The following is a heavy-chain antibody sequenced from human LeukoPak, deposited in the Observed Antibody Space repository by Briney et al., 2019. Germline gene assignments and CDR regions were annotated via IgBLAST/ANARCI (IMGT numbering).Heavy chain of an antibody. D-gene: IGHD2-15*01. V-gene: IGHV3-30*04. CDR2: ISYDGSNK. Sequence: PGGSLRLSCAASGFIFSSYAMHWVRQAPGKGLEWVAVISYDGSNKYYADSVKGRFTISRDNSKNTLYLQMDSLKTEDTALYYCSRTSCCGSTSPWDPFDIWGQGTMVTVSS. CDR3: SRTSCCGSTSPWDPFDI. CDR1: GFIFSSYA. J-gene: IGHJ3*02.